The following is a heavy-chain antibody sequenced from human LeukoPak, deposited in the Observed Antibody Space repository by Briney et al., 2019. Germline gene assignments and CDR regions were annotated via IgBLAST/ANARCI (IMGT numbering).Heavy chain of an antibody. CDR3: ARAGVAASETYYFDY. D-gene: IGHD6-19*01. Sequence: GGSLRLSCAASGFTFSSYAMHWVRQAPGKGLEWVAVISYDGSNKYYADSVKGRFTISRDNSKNTLYLQMNSLRAEDTAVYYCARAGVAASETYYFDYWGQGTLVTVSS. CDR1: GFTFSSYA. J-gene: IGHJ4*02. CDR2: ISYDGSNK. V-gene: IGHV3-30-3*01.